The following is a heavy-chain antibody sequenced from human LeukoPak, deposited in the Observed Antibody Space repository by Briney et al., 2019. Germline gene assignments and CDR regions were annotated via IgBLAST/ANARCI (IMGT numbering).Heavy chain of an antibody. CDR1: GGSFSGYY. J-gene: IGHJ4*02. D-gene: IGHD3-22*01. V-gene: IGHV4-59*01. CDR2: IYYSGST. Sequence: SETLSLTCAVYGGSFSGYYWSWIRQPPGKGLEWIGYIYYSGSTNYNPSLKSRVTISVDTSKNQFSLKLGSVTAADTAVYYCARLYYYDSSGYYGFDYWGQGTLVTVSS. CDR3: ARLYYYDSSGYYGFDY.